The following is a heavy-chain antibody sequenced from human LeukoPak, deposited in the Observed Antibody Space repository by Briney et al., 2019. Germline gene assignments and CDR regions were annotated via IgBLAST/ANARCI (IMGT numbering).Heavy chain of an antibody. CDR3: ARASVVVVAGYGMDV. V-gene: IGHV3-74*01. Sequence: GGSLRLSCAASGFTFSSYWMHWVRQAPGKGLVWVSRINSDGSSTSYADSVKGRFTISRDNAKNTLYLQMNSLRAEDTAVYYCARASVVVVAGYGMDVWDQGTTVTVSS. J-gene: IGHJ6*02. CDR1: GFTFSSYW. D-gene: IGHD2-15*01. CDR2: INSDGSST.